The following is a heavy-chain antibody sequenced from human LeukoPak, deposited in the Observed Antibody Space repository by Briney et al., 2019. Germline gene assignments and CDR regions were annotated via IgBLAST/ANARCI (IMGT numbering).Heavy chain of an antibody. J-gene: IGHJ4*02. V-gene: IGHV4-39*01. CDR1: GGSISSSSYY. CDR3: AVTTLTISE. CDR2: IYYSGST. D-gene: IGHD4-17*01. Sequence: SETLSLTCTVSGGSISSSSYYWGWIRQPPGKGLEWIGSIYYSGSTYYNPSLKSRVTISVDTSKNQFSLKLSSVTAADTAVYYCAVTTLTISEWGQGTLVTVSS.